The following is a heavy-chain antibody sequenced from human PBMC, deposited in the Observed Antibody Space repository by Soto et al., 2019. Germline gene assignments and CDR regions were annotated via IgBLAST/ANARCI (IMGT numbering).Heavy chain of an antibody. V-gene: IGHV3-48*03. Sequence: GGSLRLSYAASGFTLSPYHMGWVRQAPGKGLEWVAYINAGSSTIHYADSVRGRFTISRDNAKNSLYLQMDSLRAEDTAVYYCARGGSTETTNFHYAMDVWGQGTTVTVSS. CDR1: GFTLSPYH. D-gene: IGHD4-17*01. CDR3: ARGGSTETTNFHYAMDV. J-gene: IGHJ6*02. CDR2: INAGSSTI.